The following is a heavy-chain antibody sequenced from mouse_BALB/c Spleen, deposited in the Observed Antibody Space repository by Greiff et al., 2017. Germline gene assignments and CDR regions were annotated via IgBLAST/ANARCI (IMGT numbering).Heavy chain of an antibody. V-gene: IGHV5-17*02. Sequence: EVMLVASGGGLVQPGGSRKLSCAASGFTISSFGMHWVRQAPEKGLEWVAYISSGSSTIYYADTVKGRFTISRDNPKNTLFLQMTSLRSEDTAMYYCARSALYYYAMDYWGQGTSVTVSS. CDR1: GFTISSFG. J-gene: IGHJ4*01. CDR2: ISSGSSTI. CDR3: ARSALYYYAMDY.